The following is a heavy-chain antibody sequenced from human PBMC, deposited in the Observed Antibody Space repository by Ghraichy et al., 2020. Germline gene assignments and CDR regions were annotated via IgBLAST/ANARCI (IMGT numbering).Heavy chain of an antibody. V-gene: IGHV3-33*01. D-gene: IGHD3-22*01. CDR2: IWNDGSIR. CDR1: GFTFSTYG. CDR3: ARDDDSFRNDFDY. J-gene: IGHJ4*02. Sequence: LSLTCAASGFTFSTYGMHWVRQAPGKGLEWVAVIWNDGSIRYYANSVRDRFTISRDNSKNTLYLQMDSLRAEDTAVYYCARDDDSFRNDFDYWGQGTLVTVSS.